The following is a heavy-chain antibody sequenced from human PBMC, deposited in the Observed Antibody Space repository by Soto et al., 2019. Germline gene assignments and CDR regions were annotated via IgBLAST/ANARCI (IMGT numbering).Heavy chain of an antibody. Sequence: GGSLRLSCAASGFTVSSNYMSWVRQAPGKGLEWVSVMYSGGSTYYADSVKGRFTISRDNSKNTLYLQMNSLRAEDTAVYYCARDLARWHDESGYGMDVWGQGTTVTVSS. J-gene: IGHJ6*02. CDR2: MYSGGST. V-gene: IGHV3-53*01. CDR3: ARDLARWHDESGYGMDV. CDR1: GFTVSSNY. D-gene: IGHD1-1*01.